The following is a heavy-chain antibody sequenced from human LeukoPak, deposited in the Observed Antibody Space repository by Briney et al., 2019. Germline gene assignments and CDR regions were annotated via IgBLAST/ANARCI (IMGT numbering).Heavy chain of an antibody. CDR3: ATRVVPAARGNWFDP. V-gene: IGHV1-69-2*01. Sequence: ASVKVSCKVSGYTFTDYYMHWVQQAPGKGLEWMGLVDPEDGETIYAEKFQGRVTITADTSTDTAYMELSSLRSGDTAVYYCATRVVPAARGNWFDPWGQGTLVTVSS. CDR2: VDPEDGET. J-gene: IGHJ5*02. D-gene: IGHD2-2*01. CDR1: GYTFTDYY.